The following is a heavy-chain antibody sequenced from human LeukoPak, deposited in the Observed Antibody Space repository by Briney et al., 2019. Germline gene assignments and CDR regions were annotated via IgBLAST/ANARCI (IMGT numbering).Heavy chain of an antibody. CDR2: IYASGRT. J-gene: IGHJ4*02. V-gene: IGHV4-4*07. Sequence: SETLSLTCTVSGGSISGSFWSWIRQPAGKGLEWIGRIYASGRTNYNPSLKSRITMSVDTSENQFSLILSSVTAADTAVYYCFWIFHDILTPSYQIEYWGQGTLVTVSS. CDR1: GGSISGSF. CDR3: FWIFHDILTPSYQIEY. D-gene: IGHD3-9*01.